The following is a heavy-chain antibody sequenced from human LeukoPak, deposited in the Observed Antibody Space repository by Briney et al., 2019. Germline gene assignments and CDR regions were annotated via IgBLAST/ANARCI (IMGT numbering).Heavy chain of an antibody. Sequence: GASVKVSCKASGYTFTSYAMNWVRQAPGQGLEWMGWINTNTGNPTYAQGFTGRFVFSLDTSVSTAYLQISSLKAEDTAVYYCASTDKNYYGSGGAFDYWGQGTLVTVSS. CDR1: GYTFTSYA. J-gene: IGHJ4*02. V-gene: IGHV7-4-1*02. CDR2: INTNTGNP. D-gene: IGHD3-10*01. CDR3: ASTDKNYYGSGGAFDY.